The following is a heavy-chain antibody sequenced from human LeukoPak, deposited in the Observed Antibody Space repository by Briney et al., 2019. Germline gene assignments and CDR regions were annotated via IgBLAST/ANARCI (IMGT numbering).Heavy chain of an antibody. J-gene: IGHJ6*02. Sequence: SETLSLTCTVSGGSISSYYWSWIRQPPGKGLEWIGYIYYGGSTNYNPSLKSRVTISVDTSKNQFSLKLSSVTAADTAVYYCARGPIAAAKYYYYYGMDVWGQGTTVTVSS. CDR3: ARGPIAAAKYYYYYGMDV. CDR2: IYYGGST. V-gene: IGHV4-59*01. D-gene: IGHD6-13*01. CDR1: GGSISSYY.